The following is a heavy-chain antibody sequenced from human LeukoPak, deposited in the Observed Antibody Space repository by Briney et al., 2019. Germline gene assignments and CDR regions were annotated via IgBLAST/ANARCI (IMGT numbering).Heavy chain of an antibody. CDR3: ARQGAYYEVRGVAFDY. Sequence: PGGSLRLSCAASGFTFSSYAMSWVRQAPGKGLEWVSAISGSGGSTYYADSVKGRFTISRDNSKNTLYLQMNSLRAEDTAVYYCARQGAYYEVRGVAFDYWGQGTLVTVSS. CDR1: GFTFSSYA. D-gene: IGHD3-10*01. V-gene: IGHV3-23*01. J-gene: IGHJ4*02. CDR2: ISGSGGST.